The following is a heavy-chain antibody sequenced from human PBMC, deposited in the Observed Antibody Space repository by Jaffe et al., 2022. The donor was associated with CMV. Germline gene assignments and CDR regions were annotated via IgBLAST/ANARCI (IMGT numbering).Heavy chain of an antibody. D-gene: IGHD2-2*01. CDR2: INHSGST. J-gene: IGHJ4*02. Sequence: QVQLQQWGAGLLKPSETLSLTCAVYGGSFSGYYWSWIRQPPGKGLEWIGEINHSGSTNYNPSLKSRVTISVDTSKNQFSLKLSSVTAADTAVYYCARGVGYCSSTSCYPYYFDYWGQGTLVTVSS. CDR1: GGSFSGYY. V-gene: IGHV4-34*01. CDR3: ARGVGYCSSTSCYPYYFDY.